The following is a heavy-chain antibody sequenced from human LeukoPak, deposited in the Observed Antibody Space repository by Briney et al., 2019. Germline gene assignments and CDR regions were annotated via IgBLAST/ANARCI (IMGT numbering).Heavy chain of an antibody. CDR3: ARVLGYCSSTSCYAYNWFDP. Sequence: SETLSLTCTVSGYSISSGYYWGWIRQPPGKGLEWIGSIYHSGSTYYNPSLKSRVTISVDTSKNQFSLKLSSVTAADTAVYYCARVLGYCSSTSCYAYNWFDPWGQGTLVTVSS. V-gene: IGHV4-38-2*02. CDR2: IYHSGST. D-gene: IGHD2-2*01. CDR1: GYSISSGYY. J-gene: IGHJ5*02.